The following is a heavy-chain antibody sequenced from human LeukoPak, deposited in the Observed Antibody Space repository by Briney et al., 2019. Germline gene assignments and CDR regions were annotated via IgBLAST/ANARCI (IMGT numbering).Heavy chain of an antibody. J-gene: IGHJ4*02. D-gene: IGHD2-21*02. CDR3: ARVRRVYCGGDCYFDY. V-gene: IGHV1-46*01. Sequence: ASVKVSCKASGYTFTSYYMHWVRQAPGQGLEWMGIINPSGGSTSYAQKFQGRVTMTRDTSTSTVYMELSSLRSEDTAVYYCARVRRVYCGGDCYFDYWGQGTLVTVSS. CDR1: GYTFTSYY. CDR2: INPSGGST.